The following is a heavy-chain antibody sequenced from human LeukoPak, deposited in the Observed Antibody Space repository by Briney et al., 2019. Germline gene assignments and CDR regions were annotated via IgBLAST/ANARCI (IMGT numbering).Heavy chain of an antibody. Sequence: SETLSLTCTVSGDSISTSSYYWGWIRQPPGKELEWIGTLNYGGSTYYNPSLKTRVTISVDTSKNQLSLRLHSVTAADTAVYYCARHAYYYESSGYFYPFHYWGQGTLLTVSS. CDR2: LNYGGST. CDR3: ARHAYYYESSGYFYPFHY. D-gene: IGHD3-22*01. V-gene: IGHV4-39*01. J-gene: IGHJ4*02. CDR1: GDSISTSSYY.